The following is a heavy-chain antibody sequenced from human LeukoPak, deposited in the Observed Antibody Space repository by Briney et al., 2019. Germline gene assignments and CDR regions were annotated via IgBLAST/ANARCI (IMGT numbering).Heavy chain of an antibody. CDR3: VRGPYGASISKWFDP. V-gene: IGHV4-59*01. CDR1: DGSISGYP. CDR2: IYYSGDT. Sequence: SETLSLTCTVSDGSISGYPWSWIRQPPGKGLEWIGYIYYSGDTNYNPSLKSRVTLSVDTSRNLLSLQLTSVTTADTAVYFCVRGPYGASISKWFDPWGQGTLVTVSS. J-gene: IGHJ5*02. D-gene: IGHD4/OR15-4a*01.